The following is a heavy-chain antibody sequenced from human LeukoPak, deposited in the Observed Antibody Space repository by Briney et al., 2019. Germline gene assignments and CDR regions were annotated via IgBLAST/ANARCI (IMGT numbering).Heavy chain of an antibody. D-gene: IGHD1-26*01. CDR2: IKQDGSEK. Sequence: GGSLRLSCAASGFTFSSYWMSWVRQAPGKGLEWVANIKQDGSEKYYVDSVKGRFTISRDNAKNSLYLQMNSLRAEDTAVYYCAKGVISLNHKGSYHPDAFDIWGQGTMVTVSS. CDR1: GFTFSSYW. CDR3: AKGVISLNHKGSYHPDAFDI. V-gene: IGHV3-7*01. J-gene: IGHJ3*02.